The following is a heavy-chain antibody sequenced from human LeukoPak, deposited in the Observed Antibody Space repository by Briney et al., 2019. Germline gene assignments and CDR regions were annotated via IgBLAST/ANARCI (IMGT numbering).Heavy chain of an antibody. CDR3: ARELYCSGGSCYHFDY. CDR2: IYPGDSDT. V-gene: IGHV5-51*01. CDR1: GYSFSSYW. J-gene: IGHJ4*02. D-gene: IGHD2-15*01. Sequence: GESLKISGKGSGYSFSSYWIGWVRQMPGKGLEWMGIIYPGDSDTRYSPSFQGQVTISADESINTAYLQWSSLKASDTAMYYCARELYCSGGSCYHFDYWGQGTLVTVSS.